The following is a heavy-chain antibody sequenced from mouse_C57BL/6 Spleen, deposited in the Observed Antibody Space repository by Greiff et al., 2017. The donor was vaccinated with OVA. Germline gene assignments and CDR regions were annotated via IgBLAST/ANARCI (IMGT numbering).Heavy chain of an antibody. Sequence: QVHVKQSGAELVRPGASVTLSCKASGYTFTDYEMHWVKQTPVHGLEWIGAIDPETGGPAYNQKFKGKAILTADKSSSTAYMELRSLTSEDSAVYYCTSTNYYGSSDYAMDYWGQGTSVTVSS. CDR1: GYTFTDYE. V-gene: IGHV1-15*01. J-gene: IGHJ4*01. CDR2: IDPETGGP. CDR3: TSTNYYGSSDYAMDY. D-gene: IGHD1-1*01.